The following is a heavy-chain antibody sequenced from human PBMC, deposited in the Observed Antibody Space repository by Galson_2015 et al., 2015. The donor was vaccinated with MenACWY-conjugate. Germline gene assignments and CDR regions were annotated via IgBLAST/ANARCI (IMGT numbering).Heavy chain of an antibody. CDR1: GFTFSSYA. D-gene: IGHD6-25*01. V-gene: IGHV3-23*01. J-gene: IGHJ6*02. CDR3: AKDLSAKGYYYYGMDV. Sequence: SLRLSCAASGFTFSSYAMSWVRQAPGKGLERVATISGGGGGTFYADSVKGRFTISRDNSKNTQYLEMNSLRAEDTAVYYCAKDLSAKGYYYYGMDVWGPGTTVTVSS. CDR2: ISGGGGGT.